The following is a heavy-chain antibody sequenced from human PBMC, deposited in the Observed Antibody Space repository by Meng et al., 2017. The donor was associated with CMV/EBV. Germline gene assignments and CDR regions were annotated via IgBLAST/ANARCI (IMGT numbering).Heavy chain of an antibody. V-gene: IGHV3-30*04. CDR1: GFTFYSYA. J-gene: IGHJ4*02. CDR2: ISYDARNK. D-gene: IGHD6-19*01. Sequence: GGSLRLSCAASGFTFYSYAMHWFRQAPGKGLDWVALISYDARNKYYAASVKGRFTISRDNSKNTLYLQMNSLRAEDTAVYYCAREKGWGADTTSFDYWGQGTLVTVSS. CDR3: AREKGWGADTTSFDY.